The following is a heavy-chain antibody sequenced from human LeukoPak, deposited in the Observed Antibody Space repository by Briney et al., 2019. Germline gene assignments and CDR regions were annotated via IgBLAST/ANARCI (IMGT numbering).Heavy chain of an antibody. CDR2: INPNSGGA. V-gene: IGHV1-2*02. CDR1: GYTFTRYY. D-gene: IGHD2-21*01. J-gene: IGHJ5*02. CDR3: AKEVEIHQLDL. Sequence: ASVKVSCKASGYTFTRYYMHWVRQAPGQGLDWMGWINPNSGGANYAQKFQGRVTMTRDTSISAAYMELSRLRSDDTAVYYGAKEVEIHQLDLWGEKTVVTVPS.